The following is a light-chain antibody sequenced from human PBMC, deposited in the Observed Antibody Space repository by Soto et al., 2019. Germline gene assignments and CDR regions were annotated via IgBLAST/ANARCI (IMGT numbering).Light chain of an antibody. CDR1: QSLLYSDGKAY. CDR2: EVS. Sequence: DIVMTQSPLSLPVTPGEPASISCRSSQSLLYSDGKAYLYWYVLRPLQAPQLLIYEVSKRFSGVPDRFSGSGSGTDFTLKISRVEAEDVGIYYCLQTIEFPLTFGGGTKVDI. J-gene: IGKJ4*01. V-gene: IGKV2D-29*01. CDR3: LQTIEFPLT.